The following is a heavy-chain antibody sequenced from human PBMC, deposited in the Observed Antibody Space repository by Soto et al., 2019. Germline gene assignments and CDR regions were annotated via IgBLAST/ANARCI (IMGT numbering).Heavy chain of an antibody. Sequence: QVQLVESGGGVVQPGRSLRLSCAASGFTFSSYAMHWVRQAPGKGLEWVAVISYDGSNKYYADSVKGRFTISRDNSKNTLYLQMTSLRAEDTAVYYCARSSLDYGDYVGEVFGYWGQGTLVTVSS. J-gene: IGHJ4*02. CDR1: GFTFSSYA. CDR2: ISYDGSNK. CDR3: ARSSLDYGDYVGEVFGY. D-gene: IGHD4-17*01. V-gene: IGHV3-30-3*01.